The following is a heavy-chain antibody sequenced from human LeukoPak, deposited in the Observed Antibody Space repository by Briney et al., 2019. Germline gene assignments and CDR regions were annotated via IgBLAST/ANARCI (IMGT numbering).Heavy chain of an antibody. J-gene: IGHJ4*02. CDR3: ARVARDGYSYYFDY. CDR2: IKEDGSEK. Sequence: GGSLRLSCAASGFKLSSYWMSWVRQAPGKGLEWVANIKEDGSEKYYVDSVKGRFTISRDNAKNSLYLQMNSLRAEDTAVYYCARVARDGYSYYFDYWGQGTLVTVSS. CDR1: GFKLSSYW. D-gene: IGHD5-24*01. V-gene: IGHV3-7*01.